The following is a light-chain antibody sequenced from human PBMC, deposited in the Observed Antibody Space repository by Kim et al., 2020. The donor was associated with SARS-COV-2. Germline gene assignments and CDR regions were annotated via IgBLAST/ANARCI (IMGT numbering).Light chain of an antibody. CDR1: QSVSSN. Sequence: PGERATLSCRASQSVSSNLAWYQQKPGQAPRLLIYGASTRATGIPARFSGSGSGTEFTLTISSLQSEDFAVYYCQQYNNWPPPITFGQGTRLEIK. CDR2: GAS. CDR3: QQYNNWPPPIT. J-gene: IGKJ5*01. V-gene: IGKV3-15*01.